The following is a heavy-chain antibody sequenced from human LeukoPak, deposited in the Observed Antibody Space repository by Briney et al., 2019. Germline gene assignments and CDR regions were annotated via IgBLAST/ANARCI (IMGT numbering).Heavy chain of an antibody. J-gene: IGHJ4*02. CDR2: INQDGSVR. D-gene: IGHD3-10*01. CDR1: GFTFRNYW. Sequence: GGSLRLSCAASGFTFRNYWMDWVRQAPGQGLQWVANINQDGSVRYYVDSVKGRFTISRDNARSSLYLQMNSLRAEDTAVYYCAKDRGFSGFLPDYWGQGTLVTVSS. V-gene: IGHV3-7*03. CDR3: AKDRGFSGFLPDY.